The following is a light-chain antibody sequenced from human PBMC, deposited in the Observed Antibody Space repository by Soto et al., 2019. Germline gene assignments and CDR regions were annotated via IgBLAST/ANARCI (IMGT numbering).Light chain of an antibody. V-gene: IGKV1-39*01. CDR2: AAS. CDR1: QSISTY. Sequence: DIQMTQSPSSLSASVGDRVTITCRASQSISTYLNWYQQKPGKAPKLLIYAASNLQSGVPSRFSGGGSGTDFTLTISGLQLEDFASNYCQHSYSALPALSFGGGTKVEIK. J-gene: IGKJ4*01. CDR3: QHSYSALPALS.